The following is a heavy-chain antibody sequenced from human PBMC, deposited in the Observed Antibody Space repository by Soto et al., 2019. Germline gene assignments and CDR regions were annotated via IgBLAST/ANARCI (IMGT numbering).Heavy chain of an antibody. CDR2: IIPIIGII. V-gene: IGHV1-69*04. Sequence: QVQLVQSGAEVTKPGSSVKVSCKASGGTFSTYPITWVRQAPGQGLEWMGRIIPIIGIINYAQKFQGRVTISADKFTGTAYMELTGLRSDDTAVYYCAGDPDSHYTDSPASSYPWGQETLVTVSS. CDR1: GGTFSTYP. CDR3: AGDPDSHYTDSPASSYP. D-gene: IGHD4-4*01. J-gene: IGHJ5*02.